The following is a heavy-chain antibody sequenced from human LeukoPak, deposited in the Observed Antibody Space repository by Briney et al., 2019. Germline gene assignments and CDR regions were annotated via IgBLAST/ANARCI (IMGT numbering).Heavy chain of an antibody. CDR3: ARGSRNYNDYGDYYFDY. CDR1: GGSFSGYY. Sequence: PSETLSLTCAVYGGSFSGYYWSWIRQPPGEGLEWIGEINRSGSTDYSPSLKSRVTISVDTSKNQFSLRLSSVTAADTAVYYCARGSRNYNDYGDYYFDYWGQGTLVTVSS. CDR2: INRSGST. J-gene: IGHJ4*02. D-gene: IGHD4-17*01. V-gene: IGHV4-34*01.